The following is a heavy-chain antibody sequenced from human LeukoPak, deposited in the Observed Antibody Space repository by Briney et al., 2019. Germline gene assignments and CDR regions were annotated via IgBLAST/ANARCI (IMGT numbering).Heavy chain of an antibody. Sequence: GRSLRLSCAASGFTFNRHGIHWVRQAPGKGLEWVAVISYDGSNKYYADSVKGRFTISRDNSKNTLYLQMNSLRAEDTAVYYCAKDRWYGDYVDYYYMDVWGKGATVTISS. CDR1: GFTFNRHG. D-gene: IGHD4-17*01. CDR3: AKDRWYGDYVDYYYMDV. J-gene: IGHJ6*03. V-gene: IGHV3-30*18. CDR2: ISYDGSNK.